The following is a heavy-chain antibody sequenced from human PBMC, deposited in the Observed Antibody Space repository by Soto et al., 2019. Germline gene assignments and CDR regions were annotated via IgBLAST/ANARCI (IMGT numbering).Heavy chain of an antibody. CDR3: AREIVTAGGNNYFDP. CDR2: VYHTGDT. J-gene: IGHJ5*02. Sequence: SETLSLTCGVSGGTVASSHWLSWFRHAPGRGLEWIGNVYHTGDTNFNPSLQSRVTFSVDKSNNQFSLRLTSVTAADTAVYFCAREIVTAGGNNYFDPWGPGTLVTVSS. V-gene: IGHV4-4*02. CDR1: GGTVASSHW. D-gene: IGHD2-21*02.